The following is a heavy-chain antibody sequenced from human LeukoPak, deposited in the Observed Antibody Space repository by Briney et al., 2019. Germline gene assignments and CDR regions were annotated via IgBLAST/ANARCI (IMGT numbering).Heavy chain of an antibody. Sequence: ASVKVSCKASGGTFSSYAISWVRQAPGQGLEWMGWINPNNGGTNYAQKFQDRVTMTRDTSISTAYMELNRLRSDDTAVYYCISEGYWGQGSLVTVSS. CDR3: ISEGY. J-gene: IGHJ4*02. CDR2: INPNNGGT. V-gene: IGHV1-2*02. CDR1: GGTFSSYA.